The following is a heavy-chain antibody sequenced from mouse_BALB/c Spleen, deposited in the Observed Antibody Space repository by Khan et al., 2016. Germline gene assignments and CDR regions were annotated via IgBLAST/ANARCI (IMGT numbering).Heavy chain of an antibody. D-gene: IGHD2-4*01. CDR3: ARRWIYYDPSYYSLDY. V-gene: IGHV1-9*01. CDR2: ILPGSTSI. Sequence: QVQLQQPGAELMKPGASVKITCKASGHTFSNYWIEWVKQRPGHGLEWIGEILPGSTSINYNENFKGKATFTADTTSNTAYSQLNSLTSEDSAVYYCARRWIYYDPSYYSLDYWGQGTSVTVSS. J-gene: IGHJ4*01. CDR1: GHTFSNYW.